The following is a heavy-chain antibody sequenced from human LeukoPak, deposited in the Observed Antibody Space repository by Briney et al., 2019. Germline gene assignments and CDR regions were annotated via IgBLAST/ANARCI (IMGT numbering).Heavy chain of an antibody. Sequence: SETLSLTCTVSGGSISSSSDYWGWIRQPPGKGLEWIGTISYSGSTYYNPSPKSRVTISVDTSKNQFSLKLNSVTAADTAVYHCARHWFHCSIAGCYYDSWGQGTLVTVSS. CDR2: ISYSGST. CDR3: ARHWFHCSIAGCYYDS. D-gene: IGHD2-2*01. J-gene: IGHJ4*02. V-gene: IGHV4-39*01. CDR1: GGSISSSSDY.